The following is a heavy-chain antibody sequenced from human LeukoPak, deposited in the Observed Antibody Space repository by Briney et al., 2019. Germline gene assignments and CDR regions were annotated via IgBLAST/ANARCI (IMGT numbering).Heavy chain of an antibody. D-gene: IGHD1-14*01. J-gene: IGHJ4*02. CDR3: VTGPDFDF. Sequence: GSLRLSCAASGFTFSSYGMHWVRQAPGKGLEWVAVISYDGSNKYHADSVRGRFTISRDNSKNTLYLQMNSLRAEDTAVYYSVTGPDFDFWGQGTLVTVSS. CDR1: GFTFSSYG. CDR2: ISYDGSNK. V-gene: IGHV3-30*03.